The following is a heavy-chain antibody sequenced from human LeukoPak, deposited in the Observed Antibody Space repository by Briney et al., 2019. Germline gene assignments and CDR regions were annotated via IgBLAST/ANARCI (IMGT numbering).Heavy chain of an antibody. CDR3: AGALRYFDWSTQNPIGLYYYYMDV. D-gene: IGHD3-9*01. J-gene: IGHJ6*03. Sequence: SETLSLTCTVSGGSISSYYWSWIRQPPGKGLEWIGYIYYSGSTNYNPSLKSRVTISVDTSKNQFSLKLSSVTAADTAVYYRAGALRYFDWSTQNPIGLYYYYMDVWGKGTTVTVSS. V-gene: IGHV4-59*08. CDR1: GGSISSYY. CDR2: IYYSGST.